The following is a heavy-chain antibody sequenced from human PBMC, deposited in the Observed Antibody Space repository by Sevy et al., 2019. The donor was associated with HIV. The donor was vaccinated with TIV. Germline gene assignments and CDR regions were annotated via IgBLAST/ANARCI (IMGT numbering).Heavy chain of an antibody. CDR1: GYTFTDYY. CDR2: INPKSGGT. J-gene: IGHJ4*02. Sequence: ASVKVSCKASGYTFTDYYMHWVRQAPGQGLEWMGRINPKSGGTNYAQKFQGRVTMTRDRSFSTAYMELSRLRSDDTAVYYCARYCSSTSCYAPPFDYWGQGTLVTVSS. D-gene: IGHD2-2*01. CDR3: ARYCSSTSCYAPPFDY. V-gene: IGHV1-2*06.